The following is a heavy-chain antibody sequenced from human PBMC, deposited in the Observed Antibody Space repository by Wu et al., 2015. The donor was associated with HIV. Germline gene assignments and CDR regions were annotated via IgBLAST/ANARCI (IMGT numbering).Heavy chain of an antibody. CDR1: GYTLSKLS. J-gene: IGHJ4*02. D-gene: IGHD3-3*01. V-gene: IGHV1-24*01. CDR2: FDPEDGET. CDR3: ARAANDFWSGYPDY. Sequence: HDQLIQSGAEVKKPGASVKVSCKVSGYTLSKLSMHWVRQAPGKGLEWMAGFDPEDGETIYAQKFQGRVTMTRDTSTSTVYMELSSLRSEDTAVYYCARAANDFWSGYPDYWGQGTLVTVSS.